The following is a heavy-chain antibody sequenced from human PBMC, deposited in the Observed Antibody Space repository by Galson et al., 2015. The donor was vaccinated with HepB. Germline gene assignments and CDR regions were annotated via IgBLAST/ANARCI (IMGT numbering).Heavy chain of an antibody. V-gene: IGHV3-48*02. CDR3: ARSMIVVVITIHDAFDI. J-gene: IGHJ3*02. Sequence: SLRLSCAASGFTFSSYSMNWVRQAPGKGLEWVSYISSSSSTIYYADSVKGRFTISRDNAKNSLYLQMNSLRDEDTAVYYCARSMIVVVITIHDAFDIWGQGTMVTVSS. CDR2: ISSSSSTI. D-gene: IGHD3-22*01. CDR1: GFTFSSYS.